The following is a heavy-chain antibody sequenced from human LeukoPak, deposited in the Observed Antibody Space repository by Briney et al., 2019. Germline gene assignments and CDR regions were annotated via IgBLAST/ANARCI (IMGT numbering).Heavy chain of an antibody. Sequence: SETLSLTCTVSGGSISSYYWSWIRQPAGKALEWIGRIYGSGIITYNPSLKSRVNMSVDTSTNHVFLRLTSVTAADTAVYYCARDSGTMGEVKFDPWGQGLLVTVSA. J-gene: IGHJ5*02. CDR3: ARDSGTMGEVKFDP. CDR1: GGSISSYY. V-gene: IGHV4-4*07. CDR2: IYGSGII. D-gene: IGHD3-10*01.